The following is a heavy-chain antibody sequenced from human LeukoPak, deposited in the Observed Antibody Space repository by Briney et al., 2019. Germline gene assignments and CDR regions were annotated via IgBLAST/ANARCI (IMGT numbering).Heavy chain of an antibody. CDR3: ARDPGITIFGVVITGDAFDI. CDR2: INHSGST. Sequence: SETLSLTCTVSGGSISSSSYYWGWIRQPPGKGLEWIGEINHSGSTNYNPSLKSRVTISVDTSKNQFSLKLSSVTAADTAVYYCARDPGITIFGVVITGDAFDIWGQGTMVTVSS. V-gene: IGHV4-39*07. CDR1: GGSISSSSYY. D-gene: IGHD3-3*01. J-gene: IGHJ3*02.